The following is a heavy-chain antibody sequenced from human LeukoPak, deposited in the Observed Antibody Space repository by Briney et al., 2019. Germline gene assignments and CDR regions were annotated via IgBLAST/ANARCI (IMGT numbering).Heavy chain of an antibody. J-gene: IGHJ3*02. CDR1: GGTFSSYA. CDR2: IIPIFGTA. V-gene: IGHV1-69*13. CDR3: ARGFYRAFGGDAFDI. D-gene: IGHD3-10*01. Sequence: SVKVSCKASGGTFSSYAISWVRQAPGQGPEWMGGIIPIFGTANYAQKFQGRVTITADESTSTAYMELSSLRSEDTAVYYCARGFYRAFGGDAFDIWGQGTMVTVSS.